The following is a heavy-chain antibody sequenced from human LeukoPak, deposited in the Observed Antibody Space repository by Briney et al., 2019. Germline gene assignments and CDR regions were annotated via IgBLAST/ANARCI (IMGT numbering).Heavy chain of an antibody. J-gene: IGHJ5*02. Sequence: NPGGSLRLSCAASGFTFKTFEMNWVRQAPGKGLEWLSYISSSGNTAYYADSVKGRFTISRDNSKNSLFLQMNSLRAEYTAVYYCARGNTYYLDTSWWFDPWGQGTLVTVSS. V-gene: IGHV3-48*03. CDR1: GFTFKTFE. D-gene: IGHD3-22*01. CDR3: ARGNTYYLDTSWWFDP. CDR2: ISSSGNTA.